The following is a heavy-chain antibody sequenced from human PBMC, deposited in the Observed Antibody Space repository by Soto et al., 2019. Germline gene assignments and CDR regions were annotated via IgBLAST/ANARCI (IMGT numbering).Heavy chain of an antibody. J-gene: IGHJ6*03. CDR2: IYYSGST. V-gene: IGHV4-39*01. CDR3: ARLYYDFWSGYYKDYYYYMDV. D-gene: IGHD3-3*01. Sequence: QLQLQESGPGLVKPSETLSLTCTVSGGSISSSSYYWGWIRQPPGKGLEWIGSIYYSGSTYYNPSLKSRVTISVDTSKNQFSLKLSSVTAADTAVYYCARLYYDFWSGYYKDYYYYMDVWGKGTTVTVSS. CDR1: GGSISSSSYY.